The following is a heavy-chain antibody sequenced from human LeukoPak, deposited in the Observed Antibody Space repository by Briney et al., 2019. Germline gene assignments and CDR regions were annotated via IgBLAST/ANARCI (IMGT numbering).Heavy chain of an antibody. J-gene: IGHJ4*02. V-gene: IGHV3-15*01. CDR3: TTGGTYYYDSSGYYPFDY. D-gene: IGHD3-22*01. CDR2: IKSKTDGGTT. Sequence: TGGSLRLSSAASGFTFSNAWMSWVRQAPGKGLEWVGRIKSKTDGGTTDYAAPVKGRFTISRDDSKNTLYLQMNSLKTEDTAVYYCTTGGTYYYDSSGYYPFDYWGQGTLVTVSS. CDR1: GFTFSNAW.